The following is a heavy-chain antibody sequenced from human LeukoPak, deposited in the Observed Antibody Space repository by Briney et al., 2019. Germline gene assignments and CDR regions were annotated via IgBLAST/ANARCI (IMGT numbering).Heavy chain of an antibody. CDR2: INPNSGGT. V-gene: IGHV1-2*02. Sequence: GASVKVSCKASGYTFTGYYMHWVRQAPGQGLEWMGWINPNSGGTNYAQKFQGRVTMTRDTSISTAYMELSRLRSDDTAVYYCARGPASEPAAIYFDYWGQGTLVTVSS. CDR1: GYTFTGYY. D-gene: IGHD2-2*01. J-gene: IGHJ4*02. CDR3: ARGPASEPAAIYFDY.